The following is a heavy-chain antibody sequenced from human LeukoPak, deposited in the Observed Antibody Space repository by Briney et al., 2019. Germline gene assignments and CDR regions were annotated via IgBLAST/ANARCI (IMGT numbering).Heavy chain of an antibody. CDR3: ARHDYHSNSDAFDV. CDR2: ISGSGGST. D-gene: IGHD4-23*01. V-gene: IGHV3-23*01. CDR1: GFTLRSYA. J-gene: IGHJ3*01. Sequence: GGSLRLSCAASGFTLRSYAMSWVRQAPGKGLEWASAISGSGGSTYYADSVKGRFTISRDNSKNTLYLQMNSLRAEDTAVYYCARHDYHSNSDAFDVWGQGTMVTVSS.